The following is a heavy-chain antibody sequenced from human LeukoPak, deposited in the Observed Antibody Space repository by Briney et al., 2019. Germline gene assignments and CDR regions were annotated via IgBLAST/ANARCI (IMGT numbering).Heavy chain of an antibody. D-gene: IGHD6-13*01. CDR2: IRSKAYGGTT. J-gene: IGHJ4*02. Sequence: GGSLRLSCTASGFTFGDYAMSWVRQAPGKGLEWVGFIRSKAYGGTTEYAASVKGRFTISRDDSKFIASLHMNSLRTEDTAVYYCTRLYSESSSWALANWGQGTLVTVSS. V-gene: IGHV3-49*04. CDR1: GFTFGDYA. CDR3: TRLYSESSSWALAN.